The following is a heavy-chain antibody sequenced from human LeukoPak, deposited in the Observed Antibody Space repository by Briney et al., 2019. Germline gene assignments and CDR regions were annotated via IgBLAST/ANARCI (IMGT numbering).Heavy chain of an antibody. J-gene: IGHJ4*02. CDR3: ARATVRRWLQLEAFDY. D-gene: IGHD5-24*01. Sequence: ASVKVSCKVSGYTLTELSMHWVRQAPGKGLEWMGGFDPEDGETIYAQKFQGRVTMTEDTSTDTAYMELSSLRSEDTAVYYCARATVRRWLQLEAFDYWGQGTLVTVSS. CDR1: GYTLTELS. CDR2: FDPEDGET. V-gene: IGHV1-24*01.